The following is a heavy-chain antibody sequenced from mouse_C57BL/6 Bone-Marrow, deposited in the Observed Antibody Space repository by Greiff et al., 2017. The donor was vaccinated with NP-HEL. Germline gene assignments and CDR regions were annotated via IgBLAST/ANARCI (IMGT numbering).Heavy chain of an antibody. CDR3: ARLRLYYGSSYPYAMDY. CDR2: INPYNGGT. Sequence: VQLQQSGPVLVKPGASVKMSCKASGYTFTDYYMNWVKQSHGKSLEWIGVINPYNGGTSYNQKFKGKATLTVDKSSSTAYMELNSLTSEDSAVYYCARLRLYYGSSYPYAMDYWGQGTSVTVSS. J-gene: IGHJ4*01. CDR1: GYTFTDYY. D-gene: IGHD1-1*01. V-gene: IGHV1-19*01.